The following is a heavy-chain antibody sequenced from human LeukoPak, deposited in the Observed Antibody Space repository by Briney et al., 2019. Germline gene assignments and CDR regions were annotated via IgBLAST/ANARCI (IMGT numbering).Heavy chain of an antibody. J-gene: IGHJ3*02. Sequence: GGSLRLSCAASGFTFSSYSMNWVRQAPGKGLEWVSSISSSSSYIYYADSVKGRFTISRDNAKNSLYLQMNSLRAEDTAVYYCARGFRLWLYDAFDIWGQGTMVTVSS. CDR3: ARGFRLWLYDAFDI. V-gene: IGHV3-21*04. CDR2: ISSSSSYI. D-gene: IGHD3-16*01. CDR1: GFTFSSYS.